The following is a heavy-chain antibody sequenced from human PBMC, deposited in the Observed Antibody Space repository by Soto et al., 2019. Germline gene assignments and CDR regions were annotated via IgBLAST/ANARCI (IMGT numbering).Heavy chain of an antibody. D-gene: IGHD3-10*01. CDR1: GFTLSSHY. CDR3: ARDLGSPTCY. Sequence: EVQVVESGGGLIQPGGSLRLSCAASGFTLSSHYMSWVRQAPGKGLEWVSVIYSGGSTYYADSVKGRFTISRDNTKNTLYLQMNSLRAEDTAVYYCARDLGSPTCYWGQGTLVTVSS. J-gene: IGHJ4*02. V-gene: IGHV3-53*01. CDR2: IYSGGST.